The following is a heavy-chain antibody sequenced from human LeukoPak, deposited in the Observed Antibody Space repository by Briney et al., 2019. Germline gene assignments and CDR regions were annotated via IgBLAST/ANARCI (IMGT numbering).Heavy chain of an antibody. J-gene: IGHJ3*02. CDR3: ARQIAVAGPDAFDI. CDR1: GFTFSIYA. V-gene: IGHV3-30-3*01. D-gene: IGHD6-19*01. CDR2: ISSDGSNK. Sequence: PGGSLRLSCAASGFTFSIYAMHWVRQAPGKGLEWVAFISSDGSNKYYADSVKGRFTISRDNSKNTLYVQMNSLRDEDTAVYYCARQIAVAGPDAFDIWGQGTMVTVSS.